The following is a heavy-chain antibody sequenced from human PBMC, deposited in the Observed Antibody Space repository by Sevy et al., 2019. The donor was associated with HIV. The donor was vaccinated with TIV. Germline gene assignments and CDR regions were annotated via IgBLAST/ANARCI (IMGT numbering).Heavy chain of an antibody. J-gene: IGHJ4*02. CDR2: IYYNGHI. V-gene: IGHV4-59*08. D-gene: IGHD1-26*01. CDR1: GGSITSLY. Sequence: ETLSLTCTVSGGSITSLYWNWIRQPPGKGLEWIANIYYNGHINYNPSLKSRVTLSLDTSKNQFSLRLSSVTAADTAKYYCAGENAWGRGYSWGQGTLVTVSS. CDR3: AGENAWGRGYS.